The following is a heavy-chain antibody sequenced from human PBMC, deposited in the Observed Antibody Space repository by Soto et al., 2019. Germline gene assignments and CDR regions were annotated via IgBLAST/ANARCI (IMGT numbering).Heavy chain of an antibody. D-gene: IGHD3-9*01. CDR3: ARPDETDDWYGIGADKYSFDF. J-gene: IGHJ4*02. V-gene: IGHV1-8*01. Sequence: EQVPRKACGWSFPRYDIYLVGQAPAEGIEGTGWINRNTVNSGYSQNYHGRVTMTRDTSISTSHMELSSMRSEDTAVYYCARPDETDDWYGIGADKYSFDFWGQGTLVTVSS. CDR2: INRNTVNS. CDR1: GWSFPRYD.